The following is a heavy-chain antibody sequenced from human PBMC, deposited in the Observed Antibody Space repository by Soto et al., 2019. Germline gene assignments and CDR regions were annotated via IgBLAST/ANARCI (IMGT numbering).Heavy chain of an antibody. CDR1: GYTFSSYY. CDR2: INPSGGST. Sequence: QVQLVQSGAEVKKPGASVKVSCKASGYTFSSYYMHWVRQAPGQGLEWMGIINPSGGSTSYAQKFQGTVTMTRDTSSSTVYMELSSLRSEDTAVYYCASLSTGSTGVGVDYWGQGTLVTVSS. J-gene: IGHJ4*02. CDR3: ASLSTGSTGVGVDY. D-gene: IGHD3-3*01. V-gene: IGHV1-46*01.